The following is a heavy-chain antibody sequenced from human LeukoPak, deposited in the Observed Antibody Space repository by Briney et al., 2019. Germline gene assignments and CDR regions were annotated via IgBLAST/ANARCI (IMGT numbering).Heavy chain of an antibody. D-gene: IGHD4-17*01. V-gene: IGHV3-23*01. CDR1: GFTFRTYA. CDR2: IFGSGDNT. Sequence: PGGSLRLSCAASGFTFRTYAMSWVRQAPGKGLERVSTIFGSGDNTYYADSVKGRFTISRDNSKNTLYLQMNSLRAEDTAVYYCAKEMYGDYWYFDLWGRGTLVTVSS. CDR3: AKEMYGDYWYFDL. J-gene: IGHJ2*01.